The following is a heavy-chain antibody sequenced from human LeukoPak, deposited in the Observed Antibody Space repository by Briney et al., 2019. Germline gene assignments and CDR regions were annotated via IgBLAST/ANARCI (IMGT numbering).Heavy chain of an antibody. CDR2: IYYSGST. Sequence: PSETLSLTCTVSGGSISSYYWSWIRQPPGKGLEWIGYIYYSGSTNYNPSLKSRVTISVDTSKNQFSLKLSSVTAADTAVYYCARVRGAPIVVVPAAVNWFDPWGQGTLVTVSS. D-gene: IGHD2-2*01. V-gene: IGHV4-59*01. J-gene: IGHJ5*02. CDR1: GGSISSYY. CDR3: ARVRGAPIVVVPAAVNWFDP.